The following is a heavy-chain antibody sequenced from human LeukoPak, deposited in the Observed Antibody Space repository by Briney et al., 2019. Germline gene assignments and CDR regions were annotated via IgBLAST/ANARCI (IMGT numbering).Heavy chain of an antibody. D-gene: IGHD4-23*01. V-gene: IGHV3-53*01. J-gene: IGHJ4*02. CDR1: GFTVSNCF. CDR3: ARADDYGGPRDLGVSLIDY. CDR2: IYPDGGT. Sequence: HPGGSLRLSCAASGFTVSNCFMSWVRQAPGKGLEWVSSIYPDGGTFYADSVKGRFTVSRDNSKNTLYLQMNSLRAEDTAVYYCARADDYGGPRDLGVSLIDYWGQGTLVTVSS.